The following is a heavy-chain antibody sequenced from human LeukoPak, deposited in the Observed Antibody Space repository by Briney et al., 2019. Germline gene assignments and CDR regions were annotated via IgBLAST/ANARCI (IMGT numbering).Heavy chain of an antibody. V-gene: IGHV4-39*01. Sequence: SETLSLTCTVSGGSIRSSSYYWGWIRQPPGKGLEWIGSIYYSGSTHYNPSLKSRVTISVDTSKNQLSLKLSSVTATDTAMYYCARNSTYYYDRSTYSYFDDWGQGTLVTVSS. CDR2: IYYSGST. D-gene: IGHD3-22*01. J-gene: IGHJ4*02. CDR3: ARNSTYYYDRSTYSYFDD. CDR1: GGSIRSSSYY.